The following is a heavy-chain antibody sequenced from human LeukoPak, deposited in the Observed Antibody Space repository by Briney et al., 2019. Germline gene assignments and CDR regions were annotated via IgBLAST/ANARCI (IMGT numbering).Heavy chain of an antibody. D-gene: IGHD2-2*01. CDR1: GFTFSSYA. Sequence: GGSLRLSCAASGFTFSSYAMSWVRQAPGKGLEWVSTISNNGGSTYYAGSVKGRFTISIDNSENTLYLQMNSLRAEDTAVYYCARGKYCSSTSCYFMDYWFDPWGQGTLVTVSS. CDR2: ISNNGGST. J-gene: IGHJ5*02. V-gene: IGHV3-23*01. CDR3: ARGKYCSSTSCYFMDYWFDP.